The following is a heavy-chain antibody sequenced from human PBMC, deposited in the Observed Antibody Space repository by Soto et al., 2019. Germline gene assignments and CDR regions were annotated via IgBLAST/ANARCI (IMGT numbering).Heavy chain of an antibody. CDR1: GGTFSSYA. CDR2: IIPIFGTA. V-gene: IGHV1-69*01. Sequence: QVQLVQSGAEVKKPGSSVKVSCKASGGTFSSYAISWVRQAPGQGLEWMGGIIPIFGTANYAQKFQGRVTITADESTSTGYMELSSLRSEDTAVYYCARDLEPITGTTSVVYYGMDVWGQGTTVTVSS. CDR3: ARDLEPITGTTSVVYYGMDV. J-gene: IGHJ6*02. D-gene: IGHD1-20*01.